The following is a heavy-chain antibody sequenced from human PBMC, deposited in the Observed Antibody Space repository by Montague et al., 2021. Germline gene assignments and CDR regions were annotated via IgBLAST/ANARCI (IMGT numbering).Heavy chain of an antibody. CDR3: ARVTDSSGYYWGAFDI. J-gene: IGHJ3*02. V-gene: IGHV4-31*03. Sequence: TLSLTCTVSGGSISSGGYYWSRIRQHPGKGLEWIGYIYCRGSTYYNPSLKSRVSISVDTSKNQFSLKLSSVTAADTAVYYCARVTDSSGYYWGAFDIWGQGTMVTVSS. CDR2: IYCRGST. CDR1: GGSISSGGYY. D-gene: IGHD3-22*01.